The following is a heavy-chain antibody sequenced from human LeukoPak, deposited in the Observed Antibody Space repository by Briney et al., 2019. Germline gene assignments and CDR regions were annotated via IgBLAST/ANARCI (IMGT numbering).Heavy chain of an antibody. J-gene: IGHJ4*02. D-gene: IGHD3-16*02. CDR3: ARRSRIGFDY. CDR2: ISSSAI. Sequence: GGSLRLSCAASGFTFSSYEMNWVRQAPGKGLEWVSSISSSAIYYEDSVKGRLAISRDNAKNSLYLQMNSLRAEDTAVYYCARRSRIGFDYWGQGTLSPSPQ. V-gene: IGHV3-48*03. CDR1: GFTFSSYE.